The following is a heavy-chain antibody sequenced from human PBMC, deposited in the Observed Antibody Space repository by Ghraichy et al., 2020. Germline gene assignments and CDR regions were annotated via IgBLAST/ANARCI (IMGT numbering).Heavy chain of an antibody. CDR3: ARILAKGGSYYYYYMDV. CDR1: GFTFSSYS. D-gene: IGHD3-16*01. J-gene: IGHJ6*03. CDR2: ISSSSSYI. V-gene: IGHV3-21*01. Sequence: GGSLRLSCAASGFTFSSYSMNWVRQAPGKGLEWVSSISSSSSYIYYADSVKGRFTISRDNAKNSLYLQMNSLRAEDTAVYYCARILAKGGSYYYYYMDVWGKGTTVTVSS.